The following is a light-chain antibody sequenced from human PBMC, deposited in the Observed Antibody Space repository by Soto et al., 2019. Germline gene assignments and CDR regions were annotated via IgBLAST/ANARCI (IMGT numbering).Light chain of an antibody. CDR2: EVS. CDR1: SSDVGGYNY. J-gene: IGLJ2*01. Sequence: QSVLTQPPSASGSPGQSVTISCTGTSSDVGGYNYVSWYQLHPGKAPKLIIYEVSKRPSGVPDHFSGSKSGNTASLTVSGLQADDEADYYCSSLGGSNHVVFGGGTQLTVL. V-gene: IGLV2-8*01. CDR3: SSLGGSNHVV.